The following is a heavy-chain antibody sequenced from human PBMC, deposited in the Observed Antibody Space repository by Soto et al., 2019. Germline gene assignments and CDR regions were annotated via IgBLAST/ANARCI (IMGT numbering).Heavy chain of an antibody. Sequence: GGSLRLSCAASGFTFSSYAMSWVRQAPGKGLEWVSAISGSGGSTYYADSVKGRFTISRDNSKNTLYLQMNSLRAEDTAVYYCAKDRSSGWLTYYFDYWGQGTLVTVSS. J-gene: IGHJ4*02. CDR2: ISGSGGST. D-gene: IGHD6-19*01. V-gene: IGHV3-23*01. CDR1: GFTFSSYA. CDR3: AKDRSSGWLTYYFDY.